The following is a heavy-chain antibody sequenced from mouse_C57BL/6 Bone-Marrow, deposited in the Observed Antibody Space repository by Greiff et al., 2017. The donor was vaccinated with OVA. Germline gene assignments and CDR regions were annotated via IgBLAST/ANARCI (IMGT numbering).Heavy chain of an antibody. J-gene: IGHJ1*03. CDR1: GYTFTSYW. V-gene: IGHV1-55*01. D-gene: IGHD4-1*01. Sequence: QVQLQQPGAELVKPGASVKMSCKASGYTFTSYWITWVKQRPGQGLEWIGDIYPGSGSTNYNEKFKSKATLTVDTSSSTAYMQPSSLTSEDSAVYYCARGGTGTRWYFDVWGTGTTVTVSS. CDR2: IYPGSGST. CDR3: ARGGTGTRWYFDV.